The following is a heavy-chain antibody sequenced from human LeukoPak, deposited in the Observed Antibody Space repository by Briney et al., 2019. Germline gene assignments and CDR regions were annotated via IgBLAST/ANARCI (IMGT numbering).Heavy chain of an antibody. D-gene: IGHD2-8*01. V-gene: IGHV3-74*01. CDR3: GGVFDF. J-gene: IGHJ4*02. Sequence: PGGSLRLSCAASGFTFSNSWTHWVRQAPGKGLMWVSGIKDDGTTTFYADSVKGRFSISIDSAKNTLYLQMNSLTVDDSGVYYCGGVFDFWGQGALVTASS. CDR2: IKDDGTTT. CDR1: GFTFSNSW.